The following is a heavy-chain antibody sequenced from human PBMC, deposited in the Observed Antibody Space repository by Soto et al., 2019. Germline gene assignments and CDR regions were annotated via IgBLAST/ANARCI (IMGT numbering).Heavy chain of an antibody. D-gene: IGHD7-27*01. CDR1: GFTFSSYS. J-gene: IGHJ6*03. Sequence: EVQLVESGGGLVKPGGSLRLSCAASGFTFSSYSMNWVRQAPGKGLEWVSSISSSSSYIYYADSVKGRFTISRDNAKNSLYLQMISLRAEDTAVYYCARPWGHYYYYYYMDVWGKGPTVTVSS. CDR3: ARPWGHYYYYYYMDV. V-gene: IGHV3-21*01. CDR2: ISSSSSYI.